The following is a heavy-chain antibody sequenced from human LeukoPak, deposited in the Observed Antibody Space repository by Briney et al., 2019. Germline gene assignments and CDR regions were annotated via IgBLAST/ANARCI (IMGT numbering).Heavy chain of an antibody. D-gene: IGHD3-10*01. CDR1: GSSISRYY. CDR3: ARDRPYYFGSGSYYDGFDS. J-gene: IGHJ4*02. CDR2: IYHSGST. V-gene: IGHV4-59*01. Sequence: PSETLSLTCTVSGSSISRYYWSWLRQPPGKGLEWIGYIYHSGSTNYSPSLKSRVTISLDTSKNQFSLNLSSVTAADTAVYYCARDRPYYFGSGSYYDGFDSWGQGTLVTVPS.